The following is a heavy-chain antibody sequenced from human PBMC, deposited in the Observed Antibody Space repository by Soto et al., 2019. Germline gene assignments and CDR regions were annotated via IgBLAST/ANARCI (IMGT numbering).Heavy chain of an antibody. J-gene: IGHJ6*02. CDR2: ISGSGGST. CDR1: GFTFSSYA. V-gene: IGHV3-23*01. D-gene: IGHD3-22*01. CDR3: AKDHRSSGRYNYYYYGMDV. Sequence: SGGSLRLSCAASGFTFSSYAMSWVRQAPGKGLEWVSAISGSGGSTYYADSVKGRFTISRDNSKNTLYLQMNSLRAEDTAVYYCAKDHRSSGRYNYYYYGMDVWGQGTTVTVSS.